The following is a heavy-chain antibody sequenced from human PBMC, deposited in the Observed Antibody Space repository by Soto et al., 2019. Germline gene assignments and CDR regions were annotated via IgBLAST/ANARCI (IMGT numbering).Heavy chain of an antibody. J-gene: IGHJ6*02. CDR1: GFTFSSYA. CDR3: ARDGRVVDTGMDV. Sequence: QVQLVESGGGVVQPGRSLRLSCAASGFTFSSYAMHWVRQAPGKGLEWVAVISYDGSNKYYADSVKGRFTISRDNSKNTLYLQMNSLRAEDTAVYYGARDGRVVDTGMDVWGQGTTVTVSS. V-gene: IGHV3-30-3*01. CDR2: ISYDGSNK. D-gene: IGHD2-21*01.